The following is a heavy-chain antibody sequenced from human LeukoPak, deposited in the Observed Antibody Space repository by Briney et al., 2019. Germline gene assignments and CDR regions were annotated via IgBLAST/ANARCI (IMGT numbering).Heavy chain of an antibody. Sequence: GGSLRLSCAASGFTFSSYAMSWVRQAPGKGLEWVSAISGSGGSTYYADSVKGRFTISRDNSKNTLYLQMNSLRAEDTAVYYCAKDSYDILTGYCDYWGQGTLVTVSS. J-gene: IGHJ4*02. CDR3: AKDSYDILTGYCDY. V-gene: IGHV3-23*01. D-gene: IGHD3-9*01. CDR2: ISGSGGST. CDR1: GFTFSSYA.